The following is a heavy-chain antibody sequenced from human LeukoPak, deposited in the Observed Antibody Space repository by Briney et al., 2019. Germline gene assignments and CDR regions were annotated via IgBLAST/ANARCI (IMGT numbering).Heavy chain of an antibody. CDR3: ARDGDYLWYDFWSGYYSVSYFDY. CDR2: INPNSGGT. V-gene: IGHV1-2*04. J-gene: IGHJ4*02. CDR1: GYTFTGYY. Sequence: ASVKVSCKASGYTFTGYYMHWVRQAPGQGLEWMGWINPNSGGTNYAQKFQGWVTMTRDTSISTAYMELRSLRSDDTAVYYCARDGDYLWYDFWSGYYSVSYFDYWGQGTLVTVSS. D-gene: IGHD3-3*01.